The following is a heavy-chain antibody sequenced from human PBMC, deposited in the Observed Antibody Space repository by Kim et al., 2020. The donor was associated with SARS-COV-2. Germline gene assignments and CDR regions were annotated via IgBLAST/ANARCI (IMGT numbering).Heavy chain of an antibody. CDR3: ARDRGGSFDY. CDR2: NT. D-gene: IGHD2-15*01. V-gene: IGHV1-18*01. J-gene: IGHJ4*02. Sequence: NTNYAQKLQGRVTMTTDTSTSTAYMELRSLRSDDTAVYYCARDRGGSFDYWGQGTLVTVSS.